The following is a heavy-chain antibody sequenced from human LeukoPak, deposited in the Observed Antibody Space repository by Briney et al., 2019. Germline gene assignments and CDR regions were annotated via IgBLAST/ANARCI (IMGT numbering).Heavy chain of an antibody. CDR2: IYYSGST. CDR1: GGSISSGDYY. Sequence: SQTLSLTCTVSGGSISSGDYYWSWMRQPPGKGLEWIGYIYYSGSTYYNPSLKSRVTISVDTSTNQFSLKLSSVTAADTAVYYCARDGVGIAAADDAFDIWGQGTMVTVSS. V-gene: IGHV4-30-4*01. J-gene: IGHJ3*02. D-gene: IGHD6-13*01. CDR3: ARDGVGIAAADDAFDI.